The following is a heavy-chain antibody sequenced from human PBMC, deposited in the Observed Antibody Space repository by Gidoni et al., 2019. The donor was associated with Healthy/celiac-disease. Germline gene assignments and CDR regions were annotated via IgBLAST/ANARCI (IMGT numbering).Heavy chain of an antibody. Sequence: QLQLQESGPGLVKPSETLSLTCTVPGGSISSSSYYWGWIRQPPGKGLEWFGSIYYSGSTYYNPSLKSRVTISVDTSKNQFSLKLSSVTAADTAVYYCARGLILLDAFDIWGQGTMVTVSS. V-gene: IGHV4-39*01. CDR2: IYYSGST. CDR3: ARGLILLDAFDI. CDR1: GGSISSSSYY. D-gene: IGHD3-22*01. J-gene: IGHJ3*02.